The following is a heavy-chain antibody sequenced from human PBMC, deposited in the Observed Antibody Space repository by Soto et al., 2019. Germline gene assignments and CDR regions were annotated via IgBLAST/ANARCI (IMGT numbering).Heavy chain of an antibody. J-gene: IGHJ4*02. Sequence: GVSLRLSCAASGCTFSNAWMSWVRQAPGKGLEWVGRIKSKTDGGTTDYAAPVKGRFTISRDDSKNTLYLQMNSLKTEDTAVYYCTTLGERDYFDYWGQGTLVTVSS. CDR3: TTLGERDYFDY. CDR1: GCTFSNAW. V-gene: IGHV3-15*07. CDR2: IKSKTDGGTT.